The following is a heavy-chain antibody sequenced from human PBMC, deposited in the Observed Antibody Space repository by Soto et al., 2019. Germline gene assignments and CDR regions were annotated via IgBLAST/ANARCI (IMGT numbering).Heavy chain of an antibody. V-gene: IGHV4-31*03. Sequence: SETLSLTCTVSGGSISSGGYYWSWIRQHPGKGLEWIGYIYYSGSTYYNPSLKSRVTISVDTSKNKFSLKLSSVTAADTAVYYCARESKGYYYYGMDVWGQGTTVTVSS. CDR2: IYYSGST. J-gene: IGHJ6*02. CDR3: ARESKGYYYYGMDV. CDR1: GGSISSGGYY.